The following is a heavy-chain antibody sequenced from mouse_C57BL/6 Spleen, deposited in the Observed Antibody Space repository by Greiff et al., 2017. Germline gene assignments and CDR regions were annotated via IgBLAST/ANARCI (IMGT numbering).Heavy chain of an antibody. Sequence: QVQLQQSGPGLVAPSQSLSITCTVSGFSLTSYGVHWVRQPPGKGLEWLVVIWSDGSTTYNSALNSRLSISKDNSKSQVFLKMNSLQADDTAMYYCARQGGDYDVWYFDVWGTGTTVTVSS. J-gene: IGHJ1*03. CDR1: GFSLTSYG. D-gene: IGHD2-4*01. CDR3: ARQGGDYDVWYFDV. V-gene: IGHV2-6-1*01. CDR2: IWSDGST.